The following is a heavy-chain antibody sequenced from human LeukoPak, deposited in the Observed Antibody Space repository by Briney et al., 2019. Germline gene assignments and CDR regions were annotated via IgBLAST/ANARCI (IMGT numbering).Heavy chain of an antibody. CDR3: ARDMLGYFDS. CDR1: GFSFTNFE. J-gene: IGHJ4*02. Sequence: PGGSLRLSSAASGFSFTNFEMNWVRQAPGKGLEGVAYVSSSGTTTYYAGSVKGRFTISRDNAKNSLYLQMNSLRAEDTAVYHCARDMLGYFDSWGQGTLVTVSS. D-gene: IGHD2-15*01. V-gene: IGHV3-48*03. CDR2: VSSSGTTT.